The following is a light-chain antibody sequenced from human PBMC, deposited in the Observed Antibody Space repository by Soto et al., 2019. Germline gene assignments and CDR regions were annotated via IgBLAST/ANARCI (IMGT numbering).Light chain of an antibody. V-gene: IGKV3-20*01. CDR1: ESVSTNF. J-gene: IGKJ2*03. CDR2: GAS. Sequence: EIVLTQSPATLSLSPGETATLSCRASESVSTNFLAWHQQKPGQAPRLLIYGASNRATGTPVRFSGRGSGTDFTLTISRLEPGDFAVYYCQQYGNSVYSFGQGTKLEIK. CDR3: QQYGNSVYS.